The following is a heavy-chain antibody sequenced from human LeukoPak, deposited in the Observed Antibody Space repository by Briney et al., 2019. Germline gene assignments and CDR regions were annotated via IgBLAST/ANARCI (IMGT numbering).Heavy chain of an antibody. Sequence: PGGSLRLSCAASGFTFSSYAMSWVRQAPGEGLEWVSGISGSGDSTYYADSVKGRFTISRDNSKNTLYLQMSTLRPEDTAVYYCARTTGCSSTSCYVNFWGQGTLVTVSS. J-gene: IGHJ4*02. CDR1: GFTFSSYA. V-gene: IGHV3-23*01. CDR3: ARTTGCSSTSCYVNF. D-gene: IGHD2-2*01. CDR2: ISGSGDST.